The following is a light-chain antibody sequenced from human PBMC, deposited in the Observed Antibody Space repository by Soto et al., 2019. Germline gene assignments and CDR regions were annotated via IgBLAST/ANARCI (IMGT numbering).Light chain of an antibody. Sequence: QLVLTQPASVSGSPGQSITISCTGTSSDVGRYNYVSWYQQHPGKAPKLMIYEVSNRPSGVSNRFSASKSGNTASLTISGLQAEDEADYYCTSYTSSTTWVFGGGTKLTVL. V-gene: IGLV2-14*01. J-gene: IGLJ3*02. CDR2: EVS. CDR1: SSDVGRYNY. CDR3: TSYTSSTTWV.